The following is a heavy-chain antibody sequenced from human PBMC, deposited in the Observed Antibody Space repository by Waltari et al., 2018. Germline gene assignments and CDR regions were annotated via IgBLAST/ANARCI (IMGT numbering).Heavy chain of an antibody. CDR1: GFTFSSYA. V-gene: IGHV3-23*03. CDR3: AKEDYIAVAGFDY. CDR2: IYSGGST. J-gene: IGHJ4*02. Sequence: EVQLLESGGGLVQPGGSLRLSCAASGFTFSSYAMSWVRQAPGKGLEWVSVIYSGGSTYYADSVKGRFTISRDNSKNTLYLQMNSLRAEDTAVYYCAKEDYIAVAGFDYWGQGTLVTVSS. D-gene: IGHD6-19*01.